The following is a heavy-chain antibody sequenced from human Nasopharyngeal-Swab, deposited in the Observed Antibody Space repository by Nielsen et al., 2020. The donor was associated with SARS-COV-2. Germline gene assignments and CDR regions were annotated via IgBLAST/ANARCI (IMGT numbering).Heavy chain of an antibody. D-gene: IGHD6-13*01. J-gene: IGHJ4*02. CDR1: SGSFTDYY. Sequence: SETLSLTCAVYSGSFTDYYWTWIRQPPGKGMEWIGEIYHSGSTKYNPSLKSRVTISVDRSKNQFSLKLKSVTAADTAVYYCVREAAAATQLLDFWGQGTLVTVSS. V-gene: IGHV4-34*01. CDR2: IYHSGST. CDR3: VREAAAATQLLDF.